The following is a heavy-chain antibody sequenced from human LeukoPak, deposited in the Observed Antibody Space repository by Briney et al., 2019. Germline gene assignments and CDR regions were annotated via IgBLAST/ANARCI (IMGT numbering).Heavy chain of an antibody. Sequence: PGGSLRLSCAASGFTFSSYAMSWVRQAPGKGLEWVSAISGSGGSTYYADSVKGRFTISRDNSKNTLYLQMNSLRAEDTAVCYCAKVFAYDSPGYLDYWGQGTLVTVSS. CDR2: ISGSGGST. V-gene: IGHV3-23*01. J-gene: IGHJ4*02. CDR1: GFTFSSYA. D-gene: IGHD3-22*01. CDR3: AKVFAYDSPGYLDY.